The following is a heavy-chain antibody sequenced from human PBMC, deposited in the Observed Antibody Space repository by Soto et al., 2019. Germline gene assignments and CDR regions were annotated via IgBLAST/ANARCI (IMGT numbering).Heavy chain of an antibody. CDR1: GYGFTTYG. CDR3: ARGRYGDY. Sequence: QIHLVQSGAEVKKPGASVKVSCKGSGYGFTTYGITWVRQAPGPGLEWMAWISDHNGNTNYAQKLQGRVTVTRDTSTSTAYMELRSLRSDDTAVYYCARGRYGDYWGQGALVTVSS. CDR2: ISDHNGNT. J-gene: IGHJ4*02. D-gene: IGHD1-1*01. V-gene: IGHV1-18*01.